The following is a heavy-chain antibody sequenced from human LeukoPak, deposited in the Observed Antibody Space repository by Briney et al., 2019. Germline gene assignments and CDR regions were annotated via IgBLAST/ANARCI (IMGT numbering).Heavy chain of an antibody. CDR1: GFTLSSYA. D-gene: IGHD3-16*01. CDR2: ISYDGGIK. J-gene: IGHJ3*01. Sequence: PGRSLRLSCAASGFTLSSYAIHWVRQAPGKGLEWVAVISYDGGIKYYADSVKGRFTISRDNAKNALYLQMNSLRGEDTGVYYCARDFLHLGGWGQGTMVTVSS. V-gene: IGHV3-30*04. CDR3: ARDFLHLGG.